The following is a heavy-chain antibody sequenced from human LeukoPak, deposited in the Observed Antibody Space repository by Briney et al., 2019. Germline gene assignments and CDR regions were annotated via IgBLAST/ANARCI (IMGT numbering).Heavy chain of an antibody. J-gene: IGHJ4*02. Sequence: SETLSLTCTVSGGSISSYYWSWIRQPAGKGLEWIGRIYTSGSTNYNPSLKSRVTVSVHTSKNQFSLRLSSVTAADTAVYYCVTCRAYIRGGFDFWGQGALVTVSS. CDR3: VTCRAYIRGGFDF. CDR2: IYTSGST. CDR1: GGSISSYY. V-gene: IGHV4-4*07. D-gene: IGHD3-10*01.